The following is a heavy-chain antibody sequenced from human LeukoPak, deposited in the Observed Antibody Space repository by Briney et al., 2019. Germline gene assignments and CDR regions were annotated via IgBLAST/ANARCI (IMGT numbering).Heavy chain of an antibody. V-gene: IGHV4-34*01. CDR1: GGSISSYY. CDR2: INHSGST. J-gene: IGHJ4*02. CDR3: ASAGPHSGSYPALLD. D-gene: IGHD1-26*01. Sequence: SETLSLTCTVSGGSISSYYWSWIRQPAGKGLEWIGEINHSGSTNYNPSLKRRVTISVDTSKNQFSLKLSSVTAADTAVYFCASAGPHSGSYPALLDWGQGTLVTVLS.